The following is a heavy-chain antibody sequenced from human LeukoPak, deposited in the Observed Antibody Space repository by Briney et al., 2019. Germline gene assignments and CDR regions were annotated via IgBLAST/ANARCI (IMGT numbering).Heavy chain of an antibody. CDR1: GFPFSSYS. CDR2: ISSSSSTI. Sequence: GGSLRLSCAGSGFPFSSYSMNWVRQAPGKGLEWVSYISSSSSTIYYADSVKGRFTISRDNAKNSLYLQMNSLRAEDTAVYYCASSGYYGAFDIWGQGTMVTVSS. J-gene: IGHJ3*02. V-gene: IGHV3-48*04. D-gene: IGHD3-22*01. CDR3: ASSGYYGAFDI.